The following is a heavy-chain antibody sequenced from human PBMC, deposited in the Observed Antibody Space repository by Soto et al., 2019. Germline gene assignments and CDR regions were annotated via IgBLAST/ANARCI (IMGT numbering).Heavy chain of an antibody. CDR3: AREPHTVTTIGGVDNWFDP. J-gene: IGHJ5*02. V-gene: IGHV1-3*01. CDR2: INAGNGNT. CDR1: GYTFTSYA. Sequence: QVQLVQSGAEVKKPGASVKVSCKASGYTFTSYAMHWVRQAPGQRLEWMGWINAGNGNTKYSQKFQGRVTITRDTSASTAYMELSSLRSEDTAVYYCAREPHTVTTIGGVDNWFDPWGQGTLVTVSS. D-gene: IGHD4-17*01.